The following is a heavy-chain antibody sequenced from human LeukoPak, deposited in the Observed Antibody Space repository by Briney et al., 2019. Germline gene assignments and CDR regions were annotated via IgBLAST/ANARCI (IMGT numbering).Heavy chain of an antibody. CDR2: IYYSGST. J-gene: IGHJ6*02. CDR3: ARHPTLGLSEYSSSWYYYGMDV. CDR1: GGSISSYY. V-gene: IGHV4-59*08. Sequence: MPSETLSLTCTVSGGSISSYYWSWIRQPPGKGLEWIGYIYYSGSTNYNPSLKSRVTISVDTSKNQFSLKLSSVTAADTAVYYCARHPTLGLSEYSSSWYYYGMDVWGQGTTVTVSS. D-gene: IGHD6-13*01.